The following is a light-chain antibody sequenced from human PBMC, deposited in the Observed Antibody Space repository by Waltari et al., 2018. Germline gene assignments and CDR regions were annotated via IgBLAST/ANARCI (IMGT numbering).Light chain of an antibody. CDR3: CSYGGSYYV. CDR2: EVN. V-gene: IGLV2-11*01. J-gene: IGLJ1*01. CDR1: SSDVGSYDY. Sequence: QSALTQPRSVSGSPGQSVTISCTGTSSDVGSYDYVSWYQQHPGKAPKVMSYEVNKRPSGVPDRFSCSKSSNTASLTISGLQAEDEAEYYCCSYGGSYYVLGTGTEVTVL.